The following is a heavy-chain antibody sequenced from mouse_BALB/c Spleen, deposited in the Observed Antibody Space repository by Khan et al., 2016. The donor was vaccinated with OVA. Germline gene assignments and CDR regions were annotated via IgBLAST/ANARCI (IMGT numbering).Heavy chain of an antibody. Sequence: VQLKESGPGLVAPSQSLSLTCTVSGFSLTSYGVHWVRQPPGKGLEWLGVICAGGSTNYNSALMSRLSISKDNYKSQVFLKMNSLLTADTARYYCARLEDIWGQGTTLTVSS. CDR2: ICAGGST. D-gene: IGHD1-3*01. CDR3: ARLEDI. J-gene: IGHJ2*01. V-gene: IGHV2-9*02. CDR1: GFSLTSYG.